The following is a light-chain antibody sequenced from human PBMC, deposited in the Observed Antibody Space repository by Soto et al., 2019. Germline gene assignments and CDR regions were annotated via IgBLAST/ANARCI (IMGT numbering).Light chain of an antibody. Sequence: QSALTQPASVSGSPGQSITISCTGTSSDVGSYNLVSWYQQHPDKAPKLMIFEGTKRPSGVSNRFSGSKSGNTASLTISGLQAEDEADYYCCSYAGSSGGVFGGGTKLTVL. CDR1: SSDVGSYNL. V-gene: IGLV2-23*01. J-gene: IGLJ3*02. CDR2: EGT. CDR3: CSYAGSSGGV.